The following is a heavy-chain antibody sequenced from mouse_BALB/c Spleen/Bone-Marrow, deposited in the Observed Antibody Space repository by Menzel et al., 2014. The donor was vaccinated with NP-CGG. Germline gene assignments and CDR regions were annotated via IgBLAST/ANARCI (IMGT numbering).Heavy chain of an antibody. V-gene: IGHV1-80*01. Sequence: QVQLQQPGAELVRPGSSVKISCKASGYAFSIYWMNWVKQRPGQGLEWIGQIYPGDDDTDYNGKFKGKATLTADRSSSTAYMQLNSLTSEDSAVHFCARGGISIDYWGQGTTLTVSS. CDR2: IYPGDDDT. CDR3: ARGGISIDY. CDR1: GYAFSIYW. J-gene: IGHJ2*01.